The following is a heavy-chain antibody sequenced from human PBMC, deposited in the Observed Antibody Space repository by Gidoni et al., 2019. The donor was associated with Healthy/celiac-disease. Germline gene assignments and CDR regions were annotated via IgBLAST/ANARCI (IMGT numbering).Heavy chain of an antibody. D-gene: IGHD3-9*01. Sequence: QVKLQESGPGLVKPSQTLSLTCTVSGGSISSGSYYWSWIRQPAGKGLEWIGRIYTSGSTNYNPSLKSRVTISVDTSKNQFSLKLSSVTAADTAVYYCARGHYDILTGYYIDFDYWGQGTLVTVSS. CDR3: ARGHYDILTGYYIDFDY. V-gene: IGHV4-61*02. CDR2: IYTSGST. J-gene: IGHJ4*02. CDR1: GGSISSGSYY.